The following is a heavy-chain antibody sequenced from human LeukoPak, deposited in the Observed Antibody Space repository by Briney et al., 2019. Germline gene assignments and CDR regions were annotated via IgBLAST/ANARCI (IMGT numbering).Heavy chain of an antibody. CDR1: GGSFSGYY. CDR3: ARVGSDSAPSSGSYNYFDY. D-gene: IGHD1-26*01. Sequence: PSETLSLTCGVYGGSFSGYYWSWIRQPPGKGLEWIGRIYTSGSTNYNPSLKSRVTMSVDTSKNQFSLKLSSVTAADTAVYYCARVGSDSAPSSGSYNYFDYWGQGTLVTVSS. CDR2: IYTSGST. J-gene: IGHJ4*02. V-gene: IGHV4-59*10.